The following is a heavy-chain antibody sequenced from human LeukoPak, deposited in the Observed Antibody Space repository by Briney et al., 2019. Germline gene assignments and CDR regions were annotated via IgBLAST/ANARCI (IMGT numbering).Heavy chain of an antibody. CDR3: ARDTIAVACINWFDP. D-gene: IGHD6-19*01. CDR2: IYTSWST. J-gene: IGHJ5*02. V-gene: IGHV4-4*07. CDR1: GGSISRYY. Sequence: SETLSLTCTVSGGSISRYYWRWIRQPAGKGLEWIGRIYTSWSTNYNPALKRRVTISVDKSKNQFSLKLSSVTAADTAVYYCARDTIAVACINWFDPWGQGTLVTVSS.